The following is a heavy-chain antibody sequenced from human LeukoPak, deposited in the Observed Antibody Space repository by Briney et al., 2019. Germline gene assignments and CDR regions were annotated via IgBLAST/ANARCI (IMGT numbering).Heavy chain of an antibody. J-gene: IGHJ4*02. V-gene: IGHV1-46*01. CDR3: ARDGSYYYDSSGYSRFDY. CDR1: GYTFTSYY. D-gene: IGHD3-22*01. CDR2: INPSGGST. Sequence: ASVKVSCKASGYTFTSYYMHWVRQAPGQGLEWMGIINPSGGSTSYAQKFQGRVTMTRDTSTSTVYMELSSLRSEDPAVYYCARDGSYYYDSSGYSRFDYWGQGTLVTVSS.